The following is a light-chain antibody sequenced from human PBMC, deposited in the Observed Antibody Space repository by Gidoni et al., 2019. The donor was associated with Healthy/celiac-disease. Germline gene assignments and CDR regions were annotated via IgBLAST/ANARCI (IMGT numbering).Light chain of an antibody. CDR1: QSVLYSSNNTNY. Sequence: DIVTTQSPDSLAVSLGESATINCKSSQSVLYSSNNTNYLAWYQQKPGQPPKLLIYWASTRESGVPDRFSGSGSGTDFTLTISSLQAEDVAVYYCQQYYSTPPAFGQGTKVEIK. V-gene: IGKV4-1*01. CDR2: WAS. CDR3: QQYYSTPPA. J-gene: IGKJ1*01.